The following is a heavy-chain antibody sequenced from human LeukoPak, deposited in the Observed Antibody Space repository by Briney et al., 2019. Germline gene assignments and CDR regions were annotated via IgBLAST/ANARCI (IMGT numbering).Heavy chain of an antibody. D-gene: IGHD3-16*01. CDR1: GESINPYY. CDR2: IYKSGST. Sequence: SETVSLTCTVSGESINPYYWNWIRQPAGKGLEWIGHIYKSGSTNYNPSLKSRVTMSLDTSKNQFSLKPRSVPAADTSVYFCARSLLDYMDVWGKGTTVTVSS. V-gene: IGHV4-4*07. CDR3: ARSLLDYMDV. J-gene: IGHJ6*03.